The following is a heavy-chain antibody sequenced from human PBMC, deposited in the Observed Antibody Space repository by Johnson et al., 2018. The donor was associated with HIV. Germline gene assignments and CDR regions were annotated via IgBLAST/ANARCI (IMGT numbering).Heavy chain of an antibody. CDR2: ISFDGNTR. V-gene: IGHV3-30*01. Sequence: VQVVESGGGVVQPGRSLRLSCAASGFAFSTYAMHWVRQAPGKGLEWVAVISFDGNTRYYADSVKGRFTISRDNSKNTLYLQMNSLSAEDTAVYYCARGLGAAAGAFDIWGQGTMVTVSS. J-gene: IGHJ3*02. CDR1: GFAFSTYA. CDR3: ARGLGAAAGAFDI. D-gene: IGHD6-13*01.